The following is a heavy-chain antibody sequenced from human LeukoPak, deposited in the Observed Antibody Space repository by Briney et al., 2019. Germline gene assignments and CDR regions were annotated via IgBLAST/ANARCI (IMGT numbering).Heavy chain of an antibody. CDR1: GFIFSDYY. V-gene: IGHV3-11*04. CDR2: IGDSGYSI. D-gene: IGHD3-22*01. CDR3: ARDLSTYYYDSSGRGTYFDY. J-gene: IGHJ4*02. Sequence: GGSLRLSCAVSGFIFSDYYMSWIRQAPGKGLEWISYIGDSGYSIYYSDSVKGRFTISGDNAKNSLYLQMNSLRAEDTAVYYCARDLSTYYYDSSGRGTYFDYWGQGTLVTVSS.